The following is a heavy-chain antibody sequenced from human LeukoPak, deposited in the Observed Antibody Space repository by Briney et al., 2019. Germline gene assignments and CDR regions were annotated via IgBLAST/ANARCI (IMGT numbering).Heavy chain of an antibody. CDR3: ARYCGGDCYDVDWFDP. D-gene: IGHD2-21*02. CDR1: GGSISSYY. J-gene: IGHJ5*02. V-gene: IGHV4-59*08. CDR2: IYYSGST. Sequence: SETLSLTCTVSGGSISSYYWSWIRQPPGKGLEWIGYIYYSGSTNYNPSLKSRVTISVDTSKNQFSLKLSSVTAADTAVYYCARYCGGDCYDVDWFDPWGQGTLVTVSS.